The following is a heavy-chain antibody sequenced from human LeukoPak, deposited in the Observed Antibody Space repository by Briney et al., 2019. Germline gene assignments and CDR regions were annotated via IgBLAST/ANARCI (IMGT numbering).Heavy chain of an antibody. J-gene: IGHJ4*02. CDR3: ARDIYDSSGYYYFTSYFDY. CDR2: IKQDGSEK. Sequence: GGSLRLSCAASGFSFSSHWMSWDRQAPGKGLEWVANIKQDGSEKYYVDSVKGRFTISRDNAENSLYLQMKSLRGEDTAVYYCARDIYDSSGYYYFTSYFDYWGQGTLVTVSS. D-gene: IGHD3-22*01. V-gene: IGHV3-7*01. CDR1: GFSFSSHW.